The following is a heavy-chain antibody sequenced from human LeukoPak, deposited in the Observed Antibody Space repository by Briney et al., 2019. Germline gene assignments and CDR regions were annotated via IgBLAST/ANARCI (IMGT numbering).Heavy chain of an antibody. V-gene: IGHV3-7*01. Sequence: PGGALRLSCAASGFTFSSYWMSWVRQAPGKGLESVANIKQDGSEKYYVDSVKGRSTISSNDANNSLYLQMNSLRAEHTALYYFGRGESSGWYSYWGQGTLVTVSS. D-gene: IGHD6-19*01. CDR1: GFTFSSYW. CDR2: IKQDGSEK. J-gene: IGHJ4*02. CDR3: GRGESSGWYSY.